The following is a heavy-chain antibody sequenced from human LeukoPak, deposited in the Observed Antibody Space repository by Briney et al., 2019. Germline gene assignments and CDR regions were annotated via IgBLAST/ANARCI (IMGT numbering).Heavy chain of an antibody. CDR3: ARGARFFAYYDY. Sequence: SETLSLTCTVSGGSISSSDYYWGWIRQPPGKGLEWIGYIYNGGTTYYNPSLKSRVIISVDTSKNQFSLKLKSVTAADTAMYYCARGARFFAYYDYWGQGTLVTVSS. CDR1: GGSISSSDYY. D-gene: IGHD2-21*01. CDR2: IYNGGTT. V-gene: IGHV4-31*03. J-gene: IGHJ4*02.